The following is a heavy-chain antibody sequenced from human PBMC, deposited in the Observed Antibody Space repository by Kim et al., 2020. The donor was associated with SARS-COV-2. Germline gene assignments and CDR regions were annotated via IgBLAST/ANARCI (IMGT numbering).Heavy chain of an antibody. V-gene: IGHV3-30*02. CDR3: ATDGANVKSGFDS. J-gene: IGHJ4*02. D-gene: IGHD3-10*01. Sequence: YADSVKGRFTVSRDNSKDALYLQMNSLRVEDTAVYYCATDGANVKSGFDSWGQGTLVIVSS.